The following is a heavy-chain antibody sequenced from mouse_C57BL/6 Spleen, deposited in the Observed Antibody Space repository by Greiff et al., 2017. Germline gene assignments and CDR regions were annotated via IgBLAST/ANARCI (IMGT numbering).Heavy chain of an antibody. Sequence: DVQLQESGGGLVQPKGSLKLSCAASGFSFNTYAMNWVRQAPGKGLEWVARIRSKSNNYATYYADSVKDRFTISRDDSESMLYLQMNNLKTEDTAMYYCVRGGGTPAWFAYWGQGTLVTVSA. CDR3: VRGGGTPAWFAY. J-gene: IGHJ3*01. V-gene: IGHV10-1*01. CDR2: IRSKSNNYAT. D-gene: IGHD1-1*01. CDR1: GFSFNTYA.